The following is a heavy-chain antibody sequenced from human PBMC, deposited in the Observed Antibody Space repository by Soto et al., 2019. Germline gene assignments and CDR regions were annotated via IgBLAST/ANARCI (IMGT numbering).Heavy chain of an antibody. CDR3: ASSGWSEDFYYYYGMDV. D-gene: IGHD6-19*01. CDR2: IYHSGNT. CDR1: GDSVTRSNW. V-gene: IGHV4-4*02. J-gene: IGHJ6*02. Sequence: PSEILSLTCTVSGDSVTRSNWWSWVRQSPGKGLEWIGEIYHSGNTKYNPSLKSRVTISVDKSKNQFSLHLTSVTAADTAVYYCASSGWSEDFYYYYGMDVWGQGTTVTVSS.